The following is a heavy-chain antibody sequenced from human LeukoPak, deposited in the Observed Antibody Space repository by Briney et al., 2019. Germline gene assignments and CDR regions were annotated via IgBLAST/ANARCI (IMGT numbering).Heavy chain of an antibody. V-gene: IGHV3-23*01. CDR2: ISGSGGTT. J-gene: IGHJ4*02. CDR3: AKDFVYSSSSDFDY. Sequence: GGSLRLSCAASGFTFGSYAMSWVRQTPGKGLEWVSAISGSGGTTYYADSVKGRFTISRDNSKNTLSLQMNSLRAEDTAVYYCAKDFVYSSSSDFDYWGQGTLVTVSS. CDR1: GFTFGSYA. D-gene: IGHD6-6*01.